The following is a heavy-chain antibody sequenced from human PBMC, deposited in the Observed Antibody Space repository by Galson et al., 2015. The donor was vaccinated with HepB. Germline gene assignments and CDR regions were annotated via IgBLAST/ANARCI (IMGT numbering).Heavy chain of an antibody. Sequence: SETLSLTCTVSGGSISSYYWSWIRQPPGKGLEWIGYIYYSGSTNHNPSLKSRVTISVDTSKNQFSLKLSSVTAADTAVYYCARDSENGMDYWGQGTLVTVSS. CDR3: ARDSENGMDY. CDR2: IYYSGST. D-gene: IGHD1-1*01. CDR1: GGSISSYY. J-gene: IGHJ4*02. V-gene: IGHV4-59*01.